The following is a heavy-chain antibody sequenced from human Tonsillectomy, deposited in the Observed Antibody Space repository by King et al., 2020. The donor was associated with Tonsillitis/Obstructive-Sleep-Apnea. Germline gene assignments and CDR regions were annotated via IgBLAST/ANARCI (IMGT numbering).Heavy chain of an antibody. CDR3: AREMGTSSSCRFDY. CDR1: ELTVSANY. J-gene: IGHJ4*02. V-gene: IGHV3-53*01. CDR2: IYVSGST. D-gene: IGHD2-2*01. Sequence: QLVESGGGLIQPGGSLRLSCVASELTVSANYMNWVRQAPGKGLEWVSVIYVSGSTYYADSVRGQFTISRVNSNNTVYLQMNSLRVEDTAVYYCAREMGTSSSCRFDYWGQGILVTGSS.